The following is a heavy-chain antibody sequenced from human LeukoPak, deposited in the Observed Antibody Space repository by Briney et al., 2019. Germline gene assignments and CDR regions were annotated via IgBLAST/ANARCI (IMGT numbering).Heavy chain of an antibody. D-gene: IGHD1-26*01. CDR3: WAPPRWASGEVFDV. V-gene: IGHV3-66*01. CDR2: LYSDGTT. CDR1: GVTVYDNY. Sequence: GGSLRLSCAASGVTVYDNYMSWVRQSPDKGLEWVSVLYSDGTTYYADSAKGRFTISRDNSKNTLYLQMNSLRVEDTAIYYCWAPPRWASGEVFDVWVQGTVVIVSS. J-gene: IGHJ3*01.